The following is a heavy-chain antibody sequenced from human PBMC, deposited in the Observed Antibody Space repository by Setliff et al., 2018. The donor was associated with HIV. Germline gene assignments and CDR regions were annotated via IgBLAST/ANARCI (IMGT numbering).Heavy chain of an antibody. CDR1: GFTFSNYG. CDR3: TKPTTVVTSYYFDS. Sequence: LSLSCGASGFTFSNYGMQWVRQAPGKGLEWVAIISYHEKDTFYADSVKGRFTISRDDSKNMLYLQMNSLRTEDTGVYYCTKPTTVVTSYYFDSWGQGTQVTSPQ. J-gene: IGHJ4*02. D-gene: IGHD4-17*01. V-gene: IGHV3-30*18. CDR2: ISYHEKDT.